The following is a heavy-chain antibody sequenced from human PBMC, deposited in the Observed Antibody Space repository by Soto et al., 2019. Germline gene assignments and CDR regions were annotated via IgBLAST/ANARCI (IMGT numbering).Heavy chain of an antibody. Sequence: ASVKVSCKASGYTFTSYDINWVRQATGQRLEWMGWINAGDGNTKYSPKLQGRVTITKDTSASTVYMELSSLRSEDTAVYFCTRDYYDSSGYYPKFDYWGQ. CDR3: TRDYYDSSGYYPKFDY. D-gene: IGHD3-22*01. J-gene: IGHJ4*02. CDR1: GYTFTSYD. V-gene: IGHV1-3*01. CDR2: INAGDGNT.